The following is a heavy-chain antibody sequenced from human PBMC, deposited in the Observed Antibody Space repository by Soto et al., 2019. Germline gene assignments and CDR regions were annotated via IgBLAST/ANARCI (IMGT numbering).Heavy chain of an antibody. V-gene: IGHV4-34*01. CDR1: GGSFSGYY. CDR3: ARGGWYIVNGDWITWFDP. Sequence: SETLSVTCAVKGGSFSGYYWSWIRQPPGKGLEWIGEINHSGSINYNPSLKSRVTISVDTSTNQFSLRLSSVTAADTAVYYCARGGWYIVNGDWITWFDPWRQGTLVTVSS. CDR2: INHSGSI. D-gene: IGHD3-9*01. J-gene: IGHJ5*02.